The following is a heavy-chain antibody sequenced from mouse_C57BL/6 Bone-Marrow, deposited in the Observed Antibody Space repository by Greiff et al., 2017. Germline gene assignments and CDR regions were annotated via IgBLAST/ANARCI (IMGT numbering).Heavy chain of an antibody. CDR2: IHPKSGST. J-gene: IGHJ3*01. D-gene: IGHD1-1*01. Sequence: QVQLQQPGAELVKPGASVKLSCKASGYTFTSYWMHWVKQRPGQGLEWIGMIHPKSGSTNYNEKFKSKATLTVDKSSSTAYMQLSSLTSEDSAVYYCARRNYEAWFAYWGQGTLVTVSA. CDR3: ARRNYEAWFAY. V-gene: IGHV1-64*01. CDR1: GYTFTSYW.